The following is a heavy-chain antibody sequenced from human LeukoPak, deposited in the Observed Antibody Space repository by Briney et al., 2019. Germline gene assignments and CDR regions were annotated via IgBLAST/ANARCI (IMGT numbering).Heavy chain of an antibody. CDR3: AKDPSRCSGGSCYFYYYYYMDV. CDR2: INPNSGGT. V-gene: IGHV1-2*02. Sequence: ASVTVSCKASGYTFTGYYMHWVRQAPGQGLEWMGWINPNSGGTNYAQKFQGRVTMTRDTSISTAYMELSRLRSDDTAVYYCAKDPSRCSGGSCYFYYYYYMDVWGKGTTVTVSS. CDR1: GYTFTGYY. J-gene: IGHJ6*03. D-gene: IGHD2-15*01.